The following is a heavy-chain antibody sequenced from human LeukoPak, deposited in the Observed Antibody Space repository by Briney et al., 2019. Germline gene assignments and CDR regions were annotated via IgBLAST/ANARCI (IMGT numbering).Heavy chain of an antibody. J-gene: IGHJ4*02. CDR3: ASPSPPTGTTDGFDY. D-gene: IGHD1-1*01. V-gene: IGHV3-48*01. CDR2: ISSTSNTI. CDR1: GFPFSTYN. Sequence: GGSLRLSCVASGFPFSTYNVPWVRQAPGKGLEWISYISSTSNTIYYGDSVKGRFIVSRDNAKNSLYLQMNSLRVEDTAVYYCASPSPPTGTTDGFDYWGQGTLVAVS.